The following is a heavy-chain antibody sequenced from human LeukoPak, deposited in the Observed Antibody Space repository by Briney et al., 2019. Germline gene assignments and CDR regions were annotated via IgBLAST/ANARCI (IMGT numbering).Heavy chain of an antibody. J-gene: IGHJ4*02. CDR2: VSAYNGNT. CDR1: GYTFTGYY. V-gene: IGHV1-18*04. CDR3: ARRFGESNDY. D-gene: IGHD3-10*01. Sequence: ASVKVSCKASGYTFTGYYMHWARQAPGQGLEWMGWVSAYNGNTNYAQNLQGRVTMTTDTSTSTAYMELRSLRSDDTAVYYCARRFGESNDYWGQGTLVTVSS.